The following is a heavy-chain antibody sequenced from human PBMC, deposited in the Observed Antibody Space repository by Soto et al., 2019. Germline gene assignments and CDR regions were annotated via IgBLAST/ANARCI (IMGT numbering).Heavy chain of an antibody. V-gene: IGHV1-69*12. CDR2: IIPIVGKA. CDR1: GGTFSSYA. D-gene: IGHD6-13*01. Sequence: QVQLVQSGAEVKKPGSSVKVSCKASGGTFSSYAISWVRQAPGQGLEWMGGIIPIVGKANYAQKFQGRVTITADESTSTAYMELISLRSEDTAVYYCARDVIAAAGTAGWGQGTLVTVSS. CDR3: ARDVIAAAGTAG. J-gene: IGHJ4*02.